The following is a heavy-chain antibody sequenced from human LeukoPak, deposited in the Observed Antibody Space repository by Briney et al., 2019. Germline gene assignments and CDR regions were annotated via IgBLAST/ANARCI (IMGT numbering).Heavy chain of an antibody. V-gene: IGHV1-69-2*01. CDR3: ATERPYSGSYHGGY. D-gene: IGHD1-26*01. CDR1: GYTFTDYY. J-gene: IGHJ4*02. Sequence: ATVKISCKXSGYTFTDYYMHWVQQAPGKGLEWMGLVDPEDGETIYAEKFQGRVTITADTSTDTAYMELSSLRSEDTAVYYCATERPYSGSYHGGYWGQGTLVTVSS. CDR2: VDPEDGET.